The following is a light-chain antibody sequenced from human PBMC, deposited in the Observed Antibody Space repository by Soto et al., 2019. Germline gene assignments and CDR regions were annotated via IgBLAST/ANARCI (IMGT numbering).Light chain of an antibody. J-gene: IGLJ2*01. CDR1: SSNLGAYNY. CDR3: CSYAFSDAV. Sequence: QSALTQPRSVSGSPGQSVAISCTGTSSNLGAYNYVSWYQQHPGKAPTLIIYDVNKRPSGVPDRFSGSKSGNTASLTISGLQADDEADYYSCSYAFSDAVFGGGPKVTVL. CDR2: DVN. V-gene: IGLV2-11*01.